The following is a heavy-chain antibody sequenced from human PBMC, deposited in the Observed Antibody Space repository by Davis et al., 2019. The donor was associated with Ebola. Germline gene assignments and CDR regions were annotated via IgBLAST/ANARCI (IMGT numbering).Heavy chain of an antibody. J-gene: IGHJ2*01. Sequence: PGGSLRLSCKGPGYSFTSYWIGWVRQMPGKGLEWMGIIYPGDSDTRYSPSFQGQVTISADKSISTAYLQWSSLKASDTAMYYCARHPEDDFWSGTNWYFDLWGRGTLVTVSS. CDR1: GYSFTSYW. CDR2: IYPGDSDT. D-gene: IGHD3-3*01. V-gene: IGHV5-51*01. CDR3: ARHPEDDFWSGTNWYFDL.